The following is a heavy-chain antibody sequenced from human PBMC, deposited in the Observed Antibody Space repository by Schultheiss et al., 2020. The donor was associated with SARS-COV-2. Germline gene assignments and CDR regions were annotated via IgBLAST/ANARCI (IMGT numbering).Heavy chain of an antibody. CDR2: INPDSGAT. CDR3: ARVGWEPDYYYYGMDV. J-gene: IGHJ6*02. D-gene: IGHD1-26*01. CDR1: GYIFTYHY. Sequence: ASVKVSCKTSGYIFTYHYIHWVRQAPGQGLEWMGRINPDSGATSSAQRFQGRVTMTTDTSISTVYMELSSLRSEDTAVYYCARVGWEPDYYYYGMDVWGQGTTVTVSS. V-gene: IGHV1-2*06.